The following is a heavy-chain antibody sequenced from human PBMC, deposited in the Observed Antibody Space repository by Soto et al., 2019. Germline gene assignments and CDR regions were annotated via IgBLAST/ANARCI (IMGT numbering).Heavy chain of an antibody. CDR1: GFTFRNYP. J-gene: IGHJ4*02. CDR3: ARQPVVGVWLNDY. Sequence: PGGSLRLSCVASGFTFRNYPVHWVRQAPGKGLEWVAVTSSDGNLKYYADSVKGRFTISRDNSKNTLYLQMSSLRIDDTAVYYCARQPVVGVWLNDYWGQGTLVTVSS. D-gene: IGHD6-6*01. CDR2: TSSDGNLK. V-gene: IGHV3-30-3*01.